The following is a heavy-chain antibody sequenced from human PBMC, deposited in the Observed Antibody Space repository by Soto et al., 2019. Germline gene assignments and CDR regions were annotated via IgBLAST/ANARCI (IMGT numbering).Heavy chain of an antibody. CDR1: GGTFSSYA. Sequence: GASVKVSCKASGGTFSSYAISWVRQAPGQGLEWMGGIIPIFGTANYAQKFQGRVTITADESTSTAYMELSSLRSEDTAVYYCARDKVAAAFDWGQGTLVTVSS. J-gene: IGHJ4*02. D-gene: IGHD6-13*01. CDR3: ARDKVAAAFD. V-gene: IGHV1-69*13. CDR2: IIPIFGTA.